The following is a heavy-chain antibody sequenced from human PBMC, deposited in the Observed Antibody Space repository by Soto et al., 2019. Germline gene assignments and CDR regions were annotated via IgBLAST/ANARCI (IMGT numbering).Heavy chain of an antibody. J-gene: IGHJ6*02. D-gene: IGHD3-10*01. CDR2: ISYDGANK. Sequence: QVQLVESGEGVVQPGRSLRPFCAASGFTFSSYGMHWVRQAPGKGLEWVAVISYDGANKYYADSVKGRFTISRDNSKNTLYLQMNSLRVEDTAVYYCAKDSVSGTGSYYPMGYYSYYGLDVWGQGTTVTVSS. CDR3: AKDSVSGTGSYYPMGYYSYYGLDV. V-gene: IGHV3-30*18. CDR1: GFTFSSYG.